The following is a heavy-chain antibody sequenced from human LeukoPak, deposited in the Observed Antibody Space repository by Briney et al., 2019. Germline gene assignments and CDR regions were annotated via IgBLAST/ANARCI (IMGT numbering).Heavy chain of an antibody. D-gene: IGHD6-19*01. CDR1: GGSISSYY. J-gene: IGHJ4*02. V-gene: IGHV4-59*04. CDR3: ASTVGAIAVAGAY. Sequence: PSETLSLTCTVSGGSISSYYWSWIRQPPGKGLEWIGYIYYSGSTYYNPSLKSRVTISVDTSKNQFSLKLSSVTAADTAVYYCASTVGAIAVAGAYWGQGTLVTVSS. CDR2: IYYSGST.